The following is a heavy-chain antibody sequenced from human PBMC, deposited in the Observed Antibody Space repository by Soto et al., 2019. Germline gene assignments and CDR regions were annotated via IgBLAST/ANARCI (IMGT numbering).Heavy chain of an antibody. CDR3: ARGHPRSFLSTVVVAAYWFDP. CDR2: IYYRGNA. D-gene: IGHD2-15*01. V-gene: IGHV4-39*01. J-gene: IGHJ5*02. Sequence: PSETLSLTCSVSDDSINSDKYYWGWIRQPPGKGLEWIGSIYYRGNAYYNPSLQTRVTISLDKSKSQFSLKLGSVTAADTAVYYCARGHPRSFLSTVVVAAYWFDPWGQGTLVTVSS. CDR1: DDSINSDKYY.